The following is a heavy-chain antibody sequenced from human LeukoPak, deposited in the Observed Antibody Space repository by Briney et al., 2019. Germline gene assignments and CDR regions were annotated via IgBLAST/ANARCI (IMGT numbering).Heavy chain of an antibody. J-gene: IGHJ4*02. D-gene: IGHD6-13*01. CDR2: ISDSGGRT. V-gene: IGHV3-23*01. CDR1: AFTFGSYA. Sequence: PGRSLRLSCAASAFTFGSYAMNWVRQAPGKGLGWVSFISDSGGRTYYADSVKGRFTISRDNSKNTLFLQMGRLRAEDTGVYYCAESIAANGTVYWGQGTQVTVSS. CDR3: AESIAANGTVY.